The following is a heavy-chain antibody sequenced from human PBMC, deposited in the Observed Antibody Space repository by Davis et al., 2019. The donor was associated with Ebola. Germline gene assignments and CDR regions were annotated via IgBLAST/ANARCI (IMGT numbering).Heavy chain of an antibody. D-gene: IGHD1-26*01. Sequence: PGGSLRLSCAASGFTFSSYGMHWVRQAPGKGLEWVAVISFDGSDKYYADSVKGRFTISRDNSKNTLYLQMNSLRAEDTAVYYCAKINGGIVGATRQNYYYYYDMDVWGQGTTVTVSS. CDR1: GFTFSSYG. CDR2: ISFDGSDK. V-gene: IGHV3-30*18. CDR3: AKINGGIVGATRQNYYYYYDMDV. J-gene: IGHJ6*02.